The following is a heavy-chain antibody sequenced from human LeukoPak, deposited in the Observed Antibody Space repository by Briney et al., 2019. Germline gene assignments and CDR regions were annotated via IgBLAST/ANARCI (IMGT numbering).Heavy chain of an antibody. D-gene: IGHD4-17*01. V-gene: IGHV4-38-2*02. CDR1: GDSMYNSDYY. CDR2: IYHSGST. Sequence: SSETLSLTCTVSGDSMYNSDYYWGWIRQPPGKGLEWIGSIYHSGSTYYNPSLKSRVTISVDTPKNQFSLKLSSVTAADTAVYYCAREKVGEYGDYARGYFQHWGQGTLVTVSS. CDR3: AREKVGEYGDYARGYFQH. J-gene: IGHJ1*01.